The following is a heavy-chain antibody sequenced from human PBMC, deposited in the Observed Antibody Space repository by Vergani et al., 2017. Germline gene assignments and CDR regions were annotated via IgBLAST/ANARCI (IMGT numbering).Heavy chain of an antibody. CDR3: ASMYGGESSGSKFFDY. Sequence: EVQPVQSGAEVKKPGESLDISCQISGYSFTNYWIGWVRQMPGKGLEWMGIIHPADSATRYSPSFQGQVTISVDKSISPAYLQRSSLRASDSAMYYCASMYGGESSGSKFFDYWGQGTLVSVSS. D-gene: IGHD3-10*02. J-gene: IGHJ4*02. CDR1: GYSFTNYW. V-gene: IGHV5-51*01. CDR2: IHPADSAT.